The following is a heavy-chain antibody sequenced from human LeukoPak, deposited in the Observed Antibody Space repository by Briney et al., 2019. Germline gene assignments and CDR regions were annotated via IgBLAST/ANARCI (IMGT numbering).Heavy chain of an antibody. V-gene: IGHV4-59*01. J-gene: IGHJ4*02. CDR2: LYYSGNT. Sequence: PSETLPLTCTVSGASISSYYWSWIRQPPGKGLEWIGYLYYSGNTNYNPSLKSRVTISVDTSTSQFSLNLTSLTAADTAVYYCARGWGYFDYWGQGTLVTVSS. CDR3: ARGWGYFDY. CDR1: GASISSYY. D-gene: IGHD7-27*01.